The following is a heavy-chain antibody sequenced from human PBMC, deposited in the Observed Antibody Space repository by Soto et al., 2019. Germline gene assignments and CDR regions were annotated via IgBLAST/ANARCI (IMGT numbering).Heavy chain of an antibody. Sequence: LPLTCTVSGGSVSSGSYYWSWIRQPPGKGLEWIGHISYRGSTNYNPSLKSRVTISVDTSKNQFSLKLSSVTAAVTAVYYWASEFFLEWFSWFYPCGQGTLVTVSS. J-gene: IGHJ5*02. D-gene: IGHD3-3*01. CDR1: GGSVSSGSYY. V-gene: IGHV4-61*01. CDR3: ASEFFLEWFSWFYP. CDR2: ISYRGST.